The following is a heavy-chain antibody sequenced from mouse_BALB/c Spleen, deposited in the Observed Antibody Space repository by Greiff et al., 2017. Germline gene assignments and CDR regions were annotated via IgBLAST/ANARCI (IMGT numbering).Heavy chain of an antibody. J-gene: IGHJ2*01. CDR1: GYTFTDYA. CDR2: ISTYYGDA. Sequence: VQLQQSGAELVRPGVSVKISCKGSGYTFTDYAMHWVKQSHAQSLEWIGVISTYYGDASYNQKFKGKATMTVDKSSSTAYMELARLTSEDSAIYYCARSGDGYYNFDYWGQGTTLTVSS. V-gene: IGHV1S137*01. D-gene: IGHD2-3*01. CDR3: ARSGDGYYNFDY.